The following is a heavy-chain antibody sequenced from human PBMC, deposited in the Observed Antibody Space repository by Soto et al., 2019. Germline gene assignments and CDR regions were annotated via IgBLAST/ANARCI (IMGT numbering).Heavy chain of an antibody. CDR3: SRFIMVGGWFDPNYYHGMDV. Sequence: QVQLVQSGAEVKKPGASVTVSCKTSGYTFSNYGINWVRQAPGQGLEWMGWISGYNGNTNYAQTVQGRVTMTTDTSTGTVYMELRCLKSDDTAIYYCSRFIMVGGWFDPNYYHGMDVWGQGTTVTVSS. D-gene: IGHD6-19*01. CDR2: ISGYNGNT. V-gene: IGHV1-18*01. CDR1: GYTFSNYG. J-gene: IGHJ6*02.